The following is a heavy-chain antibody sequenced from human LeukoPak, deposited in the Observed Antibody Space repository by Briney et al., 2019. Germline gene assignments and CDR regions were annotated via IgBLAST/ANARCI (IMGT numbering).Heavy chain of an antibody. CDR1: GGSFSGYY. Sequence: SETLSLTCAVYGGSFSGYYWSWIRQPPGKGPEWIGEINHSGSTNYNPSLKSRVTISVDTSKNQFSLKLSSVTAADTAVYYCARGSQSLGYCSGGSCRAKIFDYWGQGTLVTVSS. CDR2: INHSGST. J-gene: IGHJ4*02. D-gene: IGHD2-15*01. CDR3: ARGSQSLGYCSGGSCRAKIFDY. V-gene: IGHV4-34*01.